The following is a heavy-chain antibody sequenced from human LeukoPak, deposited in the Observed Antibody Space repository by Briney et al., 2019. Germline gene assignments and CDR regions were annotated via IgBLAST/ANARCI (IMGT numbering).Heavy chain of an antibody. D-gene: IGHD6-6*01. J-gene: IGHJ4*02. CDR1: GGSISSYY. CDR3: ARGGLSSIAARPRFAY. V-gene: IGHV4-59*12. Sequence: SETLSLTCTVSGGSISSYYWSWIRQPPGKGLERIGYIYYSGSTYYNPSLKSRVTISVDTSKNQFSLKLSSVTAADTAVYYCARGGLSSIAARPRFAYWGQGTLVTVSS. CDR2: IYYSGST.